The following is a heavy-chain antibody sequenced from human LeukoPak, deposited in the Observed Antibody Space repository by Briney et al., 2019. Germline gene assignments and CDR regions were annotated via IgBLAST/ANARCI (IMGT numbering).Heavy chain of an antibody. J-gene: IGHJ3*02. Sequence: SETLSLTCAVYGGSFSGYYWSWIRQPPGKGLEWIGEINHSGSTNYNPSLKSRVTIPVDTSKNQFSLKLSSVTAADTAVYYCARKVLGLMIPRDAFDIWGQGTMVTVSS. D-gene: IGHD3-16*01. V-gene: IGHV4-34*01. CDR3: ARKVLGLMIPRDAFDI. CDR2: INHSGST. CDR1: GGSFSGYY.